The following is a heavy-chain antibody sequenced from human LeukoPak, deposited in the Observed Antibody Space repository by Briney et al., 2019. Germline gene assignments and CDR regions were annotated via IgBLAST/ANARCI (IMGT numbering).Heavy chain of an antibody. CDR2: IYYSGST. J-gene: IGHJ3*02. CDR1: GGSISSSSYY. Sequence: PSETLSLTCTVSGGSISSSSYYWGWIRQPPGKGLEWIVSIYYSGSTYYNPSLKSRVIISVDTSKNQFSLKLSSVTAADTAVYYCARIILTRRRWVPADAFDIWGQGTMVTVSS. CDR3: ARIILTRRRWVPADAFDI. D-gene: IGHD3-9*01. V-gene: IGHV4-39*01.